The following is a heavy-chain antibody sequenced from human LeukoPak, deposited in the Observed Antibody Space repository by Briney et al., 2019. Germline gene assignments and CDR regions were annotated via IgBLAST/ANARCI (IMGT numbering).Heavy chain of an antibody. Sequence: SETLSLTCAVYGGSFSGYYWSWIRQPPGKGLEWIGEINHSGSTNYNPSLKSRVTISVDTSKNQFSLKLSSVTAADTAVYYCAREGGYYGSGSYFDYWGQGTLVTVSS. V-gene: IGHV4-34*01. D-gene: IGHD3-10*01. CDR2: INHSGST. CDR3: AREGGYYGSGSYFDY. J-gene: IGHJ4*02. CDR1: GGSFSGYY.